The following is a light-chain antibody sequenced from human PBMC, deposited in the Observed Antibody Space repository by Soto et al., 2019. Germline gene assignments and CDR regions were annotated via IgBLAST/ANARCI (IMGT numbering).Light chain of an antibody. CDR2: GAS. J-gene: IGKJ2*01. V-gene: IGKV3-15*01. CDR3: QQYNNWPET. CDR1: QSVSSN. Sequence: EIVMTQSPATLSVSPGERATFSCRASQSVSSNLAWYQQKPGQAPRLLIYGASTRATGIPARFSGSGSGTEFTLAISSLQSEDLAVYYCQQYNNWPETFGQGTKLEIK.